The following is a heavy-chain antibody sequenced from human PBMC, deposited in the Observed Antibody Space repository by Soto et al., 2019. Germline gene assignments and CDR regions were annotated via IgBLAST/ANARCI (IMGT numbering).Heavy chain of an antibody. CDR2: ISGSGDTT. D-gene: IGHD3-10*01. CDR1: GFTFSTYA. CDR3: AKKFGDTRSKTSFDS. J-gene: IGHJ5*01. Sequence: EVQLLESGGGLVQPGGSLRLSCAASGFTFSTYAITWVRQAPGKGLEWVSVISGSGDTTYYADSVKGRFTISRDNSTNTVYVPMNTPRAEDTAVYYSAKKFGDTRSKTSFDSWGQGTLVTFSS. V-gene: IGHV3-23*01.